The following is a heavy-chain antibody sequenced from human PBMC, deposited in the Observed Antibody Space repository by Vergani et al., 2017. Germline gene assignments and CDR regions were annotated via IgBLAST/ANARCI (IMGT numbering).Heavy chain of an antibody. CDR1: GGSVSSGSYY. V-gene: IGHV4-61*01. Sequence: QVQLQESGPGLVKPSETLSLTCTVSGGSVSSGSYYWSWLRQPPGQGLEWIGYIYYSGSTNYNPSLKSRVTISVDTSKNQFSLKLSSVTAADTAVYYCARGAWAVAVDYWGQGTLVTVSS. D-gene: IGHD6-19*01. CDR2: IYYSGST. J-gene: IGHJ4*02. CDR3: ARGAWAVAVDY.